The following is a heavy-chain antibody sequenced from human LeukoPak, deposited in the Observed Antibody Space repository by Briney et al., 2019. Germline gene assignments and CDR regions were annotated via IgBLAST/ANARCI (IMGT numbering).Heavy chain of an antibody. Sequence: SETLSLTCTVSGGSISSSSYYWSWIRQPPGKGLEWIGYIYYSGSINYNPSLKSRVTISVDTSKNQFSLKLSSVTAADTAVYYCASTTVPHLPLGDWGQGTLVTVSS. CDR3: ASTTVPHLPLGD. CDR2: IYYSGSI. V-gene: IGHV4-61*05. CDR1: GGSISSSSYY. D-gene: IGHD4-17*01. J-gene: IGHJ4*02.